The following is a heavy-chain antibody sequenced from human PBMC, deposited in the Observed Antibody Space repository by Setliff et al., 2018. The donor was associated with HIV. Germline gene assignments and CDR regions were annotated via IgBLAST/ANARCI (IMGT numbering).Heavy chain of an antibody. CDR1: GASVSSSSYY. V-gene: IGHV3-21*01. CDR3: AKEGEWQRSRGYMDV. J-gene: IGHJ6*03. CDR2: ISSNIIYI. Sequence: KPSETLSLTCSVSGASVSSSSYYWGWVRQPPGKGLEWISSISSNIIYIYYADSVRGRFTISRDNAKNSLYLQMNSLRVEDTAVYYCAKEGEWQRSRGYMDVWGKGTTVTSP. D-gene: IGHD5-12*01.